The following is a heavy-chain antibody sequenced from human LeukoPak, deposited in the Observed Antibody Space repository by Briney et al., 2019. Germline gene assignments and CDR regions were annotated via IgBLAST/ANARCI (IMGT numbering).Heavy chain of an antibody. CDR1: GGTFSSYA. J-gene: IGHJ4*02. CDR2: IIPIFGIA. D-gene: IGHD1-26*01. CDR3: ATESAVGATPY. Sequence: ASVKVSCKASGGTFSSYAITGVRQAPGRGVEWMGRIIPIFGIAKYAQKFQGRITITADKSTSTAYMELSSLRSEDTAVYYCATESAVGATPYWGQGTLVTVSS. V-gene: IGHV1-69*04.